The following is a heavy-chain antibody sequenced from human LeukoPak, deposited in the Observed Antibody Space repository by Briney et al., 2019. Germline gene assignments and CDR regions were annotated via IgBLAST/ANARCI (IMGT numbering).Heavy chain of an antibody. D-gene: IGHD5-12*01. V-gene: IGHV3-23*01. J-gene: IGHJ4*02. CDR1: GFTFSSYA. CDR2: ISGSGGST. Sequence: GGSLRLSCAASGFTFSSYAMSWVRQAPGKGLEWVSAISGSGGSTYYADSVKGRFTISRDNSKNTLYLQMNSLRAEDTTVYYCAKDVLVRGYSGYDWDYWGQGTLVIVSS. CDR3: AKDVLVRGYSGYDWDY.